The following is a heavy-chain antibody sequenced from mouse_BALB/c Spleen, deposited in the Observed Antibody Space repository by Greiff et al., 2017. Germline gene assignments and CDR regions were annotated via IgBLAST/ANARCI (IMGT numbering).Heavy chain of an antibody. Sequence: EVQLQQSGAELVKPGASVKLSCTASGFNIKDTYMHWVKQRPEQGLEWIGRIDPANGNTKYDPKFQGKATITADTSSNTAYLQLSSLTSEDTAVYYCARSVWYGGFDYWGQGTTLTVSS. CDR1: GFNIKDTY. D-gene: IGHD2-10*02. J-gene: IGHJ2*01. CDR2: IDPANGNT. V-gene: IGHV14-3*02. CDR3: ARSVWYGGFDY.